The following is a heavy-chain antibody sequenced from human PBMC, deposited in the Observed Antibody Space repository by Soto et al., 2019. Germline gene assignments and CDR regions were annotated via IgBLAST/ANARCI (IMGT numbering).Heavy chain of an antibody. CDR2: IIPILGIA. CDR1: GGTFSSYT. Sequence: SVKVSCKASGGTFSSYTSSWVRQAPGQGLEWMGRIIPILGIANYAQKFQGRVTITADKSTSTAYMELSSLRSEDTAVYYCAREAGDGGSNWFDPWGQGTLVTVSS. J-gene: IGHJ5*02. CDR3: AREAGDGGSNWFDP. D-gene: IGHD6-13*01. V-gene: IGHV1-69*04.